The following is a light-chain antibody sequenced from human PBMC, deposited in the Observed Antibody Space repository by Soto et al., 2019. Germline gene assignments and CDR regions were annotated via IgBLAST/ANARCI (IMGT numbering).Light chain of an antibody. J-gene: IGLJ1*01. V-gene: IGLV2-8*01. CDR3: SSYAGSNNYV. CDR1: SSDVGGYNY. Sequence: QSALTQPPSASGSPGQSVTISCTGTSSDVGGYNYVSWYQQHPGKAPKLMIYEVSKRPSGVPDRFSGSQSGHTASLTVSGLQAEDEADYYCSSYAGSNNYVFGTGTKLTVL. CDR2: EVS.